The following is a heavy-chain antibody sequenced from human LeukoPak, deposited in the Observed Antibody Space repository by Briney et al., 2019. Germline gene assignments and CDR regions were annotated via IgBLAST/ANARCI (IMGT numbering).Heavy chain of an antibody. V-gene: IGHV3-23*01. CDR1: GFTFNNHA. CDR3: ATPWGDYIGGGAFDI. D-gene: IGHD4-17*01. CDR2: ISGSGSST. J-gene: IGHJ3*02. Sequence: PGGSLRLSCVGYGFTFNNHAISWVRQAPGKGLEWVSAISGSGSSTYYADSVKGRFTISRDNSKNTLYLQMNSLRVEDTAVYYCATPWGDYIGGGAFDIWGQGTMVTVSP.